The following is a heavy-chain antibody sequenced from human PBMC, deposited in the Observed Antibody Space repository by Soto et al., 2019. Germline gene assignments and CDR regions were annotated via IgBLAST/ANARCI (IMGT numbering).Heavy chain of an antibody. V-gene: IGHV3-33*01. D-gene: IGHD2-21*02. J-gene: IGHJ4*02. CDR2: IWYDGSNK. Sequence: QVQLMESGGGVVQPGRSLRLSCAASGITFSNYGMHWVRQAPGKGLEWVAVIWYDGSNKYYADSVKGRFTISRDNSKNTLYLQMNMLRAEDTAVYYCGREPGYGGNSVDYWGQGTLVTVSS. CDR1: GITFSNYG. CDR3: GREPGYGGNSVDY.